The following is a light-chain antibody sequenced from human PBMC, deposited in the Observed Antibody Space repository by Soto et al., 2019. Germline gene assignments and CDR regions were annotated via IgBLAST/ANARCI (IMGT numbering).Light chain of an antibody. CDR2: GNS. J-gene: IGLJ2*01. CDR3: QSYDSSLSAVL. Sequence: QSVLTQPPSVSGAPGQRVTISCTGSSSNIGAGYGVHWYQHLPGTAPKLLMYGNSIRPSGVPDRFSGSKSGTAASLAITGLQAEDEEDYYCQSYDSSLSAVLFGGGTKLTVL. V-gene: IGLV1-40*01. CDR1: SSNIGAGYG.